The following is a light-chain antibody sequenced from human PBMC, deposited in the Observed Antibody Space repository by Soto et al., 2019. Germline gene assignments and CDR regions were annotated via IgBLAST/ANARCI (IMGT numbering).Light chain of an antibody. CDR1: QSVSSY. V-gene: IGKV3-11*01. Sequence: EIGLTQYPATLSLSPGERVTLSCRASQSVSSYLAWYQQKHGQAPRLLIYDASYRATGIPARVSGSGYGTDFTLTISSIENEDFAVYYCQQRSNWPITFGHGTRLEIK. J-gene: IGKJ5*01. CDR2: DAS. CDR3: QQRSNWPIT.